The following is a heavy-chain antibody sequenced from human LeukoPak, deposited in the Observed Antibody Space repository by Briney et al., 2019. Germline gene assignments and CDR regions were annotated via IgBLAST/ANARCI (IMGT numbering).Heavy chain of an antibody. CDR2: INHSGST. J-gene: IGHJ4*02. Sequence: SETLSLTCAVHGGSFSVYYWSWMRQTPGRGLEWIGEINHSGSTNYNPSLKSRVTISVDTSKNQFSLKLSSVTAADTAVYYCARDSMITFGGAGFDYWGQGTLVTVSS. D-gene: IGHD3-16*01. CDR1: GGSFSVYY. CDR3: ARDSMITFGGAGFDY. V-gene: IGHV4-34*01.